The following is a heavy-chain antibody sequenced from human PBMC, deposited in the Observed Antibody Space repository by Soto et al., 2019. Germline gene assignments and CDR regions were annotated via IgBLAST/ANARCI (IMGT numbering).Heavy chain of an antibody. D-gene: IGHD4-17*01. Sequence: QVQLVQSGAEVKKPGASVKASCKASGYTFTSYAMHWVRQAPGQRLEWMGWINAGNGNTKYSQKFQGRVTITRDTSASTAYMELSSLRSEDTAVYYCASTVGYYYGMDVWRQGTTVTVSS. J-gene: IGHJ6*02. CDR2: INAGNGNT. CDR1: GYTFTSYA. CDR3: ASTVGYYYGMDV. V-gene: IGHV1-3*01.